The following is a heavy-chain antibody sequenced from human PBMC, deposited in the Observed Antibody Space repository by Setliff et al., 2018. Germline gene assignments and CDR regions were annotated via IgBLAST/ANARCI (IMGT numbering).Heavy chain of an antibody. D-gene: IGHD3-10*01. CDR3: FGAGTCSY. V-gene: IGHV3-7*01. CDR1: GFTYNNCW. Sequence: GGSLRLSCGASGFTYNNCWVSWVRQAPGRGLEWLASINPDGSEKYYVDSVKGRFTISRDNAKNSLSLQMNSLRTEDTAVYYCFGAGTCSYWGQGTLVTVSS. J-gene: IGHJ4*02. CDR2: INPDGSEK.